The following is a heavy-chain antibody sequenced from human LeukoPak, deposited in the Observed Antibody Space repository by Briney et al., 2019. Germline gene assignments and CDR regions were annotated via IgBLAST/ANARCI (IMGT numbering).Heavy chain of an antibody. D-gene: IGHD6-19*01. CDR2: ISAYNGNT. CDR3: ARVPVAIAVAGIDY. V-gene: IGHV1-18*04. J-gene: IGHJ4*02. CDR1: GYTFTSYG. Sequence: ASVKVSCKASGYTFTSYGISWVRQAPGQGLEWMGWISAYNGNTSYAQKLQGRVTMTTDTSTSTAYMELRSLRSDDTAVYYCARVPVAIAVAGIDYWGQGTLVTVSS.